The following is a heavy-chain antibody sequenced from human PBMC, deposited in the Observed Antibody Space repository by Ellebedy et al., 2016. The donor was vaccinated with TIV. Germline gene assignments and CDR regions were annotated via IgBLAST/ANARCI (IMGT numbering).Heavy chain of an antibody. CDR2: ISAYNGNT. Sequence: AASVKVSCKAPGYPFTDYYLHWVRQAPGQGLEWMGWISAYNGNTNYAQKLQGRVTMTTDTSTSTAYMELRSLRSDDTAVYYCARDCSSTSCYMEDYYGMDVWGQGTTVTVSS. CDR1: GYPFTDYY. V-gene: IGHV1-18*01. CDR3: ARDCSSTSCYMEDYYGMDV. J-gene: IGHJ6*02. D-gene: IGHD2-2*02.